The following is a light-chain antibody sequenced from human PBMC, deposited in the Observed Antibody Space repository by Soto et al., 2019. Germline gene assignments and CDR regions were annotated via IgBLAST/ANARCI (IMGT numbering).Light chain of an antibody. CDR2: GAS. CDR1: QSVSSSY. CDR3: QQYGSSPYT. V-gene: IGKV3-20*01. Sequence: EIVLTQSPGTLSLSPGERATLSCRASQSVSSSYLAWYQQKPCQAPRLLIYGASSRATGIPDRFSGSGSGTDFNLTISRLEPEDFAVYYCQQYGSSPYTFGQGTKLEIK. J-gene: IGKJ2*01.